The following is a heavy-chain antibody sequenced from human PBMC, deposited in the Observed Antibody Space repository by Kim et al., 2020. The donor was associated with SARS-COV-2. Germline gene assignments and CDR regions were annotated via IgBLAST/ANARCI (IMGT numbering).Heavy chain of an antibody. Sequence: SETLSLTCTISGDSITSFYWSWIRQPPGKTLEWIGYVYYTGSTNYNPSLKSRVTISVDTSKNQFSLKLTSVTAADTAVYYCARDRNYLDYWGQGSLVTVSS. CDR1: GDSITSFY. CDR3: ARDRNYLDY. CDR2: VYYTGST. V-gene: IGHV4-59*13. J-gene: IGHJ4*02.